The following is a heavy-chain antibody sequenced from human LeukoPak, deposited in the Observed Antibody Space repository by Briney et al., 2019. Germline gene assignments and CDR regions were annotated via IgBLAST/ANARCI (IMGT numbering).Heavy chain of an antibody. D-gene: IGHD3-10*01. Sequence: PGGSLRLSCAASGFTFSNSGMNWVRQAPGKGPEWVSAISGSGGSTYYADSVKGRFTISRDNSKNTLYLQMNSLRAEDTAVYYCANTYYYGSGSYYPTTNFDYWGQGTLVTVSS. CDR2: ISGSGGST. V-gene: IGHV3-23*01. CDR3: ANTYYYGSGSYYPTTNFDY. CDR1: GFTFSNSG. J-gene: IGHJ4*02.